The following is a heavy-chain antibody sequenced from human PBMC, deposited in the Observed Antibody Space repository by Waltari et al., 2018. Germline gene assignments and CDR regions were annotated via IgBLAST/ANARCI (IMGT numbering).Heavy chain of an antibody. J-gene: IGHJ4*02. CDR3: ARAVVITRFDY. CDR1: GGSISSSSYY. D-gene: IGHD3-22*01. Sequence: QLQLQESGPGLVKPSETLSLTCTVSGGSISSSSYYWGWIRQPPGKGLEWIGSIYYSGSTHYNPSLKSRVTISVDTSKNQFSLKLSSVTAADTAVYYCARAVVITRFDYWGQGTLVTVSS. CDR2: IYYSGST. V-gene: IGHV4-39*07.